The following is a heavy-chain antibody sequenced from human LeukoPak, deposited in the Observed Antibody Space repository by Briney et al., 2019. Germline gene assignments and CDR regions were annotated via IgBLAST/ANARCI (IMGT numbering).Heavy chain of an antibody. J-gene: IGHJ4*02. D-gene: IGHD4-23*01. CDR1: GFTFDDYA. CDR3: AAGLVRDYFDY. V-gene: IGHV3-9*01. Sequence: PGESLRLSCAASGFTFDDYAMHWVRQAPGKGLEWVSGISWNSGSIGYADSVKGRFTISRDNAKNSLYLQMNSLRAEDTALYYCAAGLVRDYFDYWGQGTLVTVSS. CDR2: ISWNSGSI.